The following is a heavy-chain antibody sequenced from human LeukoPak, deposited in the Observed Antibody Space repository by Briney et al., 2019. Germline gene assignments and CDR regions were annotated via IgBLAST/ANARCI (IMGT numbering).Heavy chain of an antibody. D-gene: IGHD3-22*01. Sequence: SETLSLTCTVSGYSISSGYYWGWIRQPPGKGLEWIGSIYHSGSTYYNPSLKSRVTISVDTSKNQFSLKLSSVTAADTAVYYCARATGYDSSGYDYWGQGTLVTVSS. CDR1: GYSISSGYY. CDR3: ARATGYDSSGYDY. V-gene: IGHV4-38-2*02. CDR2: IYHSGST. J-gene: IGHJ4*02.